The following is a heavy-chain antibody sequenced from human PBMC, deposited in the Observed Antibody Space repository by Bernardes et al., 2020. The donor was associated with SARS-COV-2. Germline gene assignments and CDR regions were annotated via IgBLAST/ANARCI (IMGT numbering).Heavy chain of an antibody. CDR1: GLSFSRNW. CDR3: VGDPNWESGA. D-gene: IGHD1-26*01. CDR2: INPDGSGP. J-gene: IGHJ5*02. V-gene: IGHV3-7*01. Sequence: GGSLRLSCAASGLSFSRNWMSWIRQVPGKGFEWVALINPDGSGPSYLDSVKGRFTIFRDNARSSLYLQMNGLRVEDTAVYYCVGDPNWESGAWGQGTLVTVSS.